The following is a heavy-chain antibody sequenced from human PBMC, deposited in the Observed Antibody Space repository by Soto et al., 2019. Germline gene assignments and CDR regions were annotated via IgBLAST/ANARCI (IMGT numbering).Heavy chain of an antibody. J-gene: IGHJ6*03. CDR2: IIPILGIA. CDR1: GGTFSSYT. CDR3: ARGSGMTTGTTPGFYYYMDV. Sequence: GASVKVSCKASGGTFSSYTISWVRQAPGQGVEWMGRIIPILGIANYAQKFQGRVTITADKSTSTAYMELSSLRSEDTAVYYCARGSGMTTGTTPGFYYYMDVWGKGTTVTVSS. D-gene: IGHD4-4*01. V-gene: IGHV1-69*02.